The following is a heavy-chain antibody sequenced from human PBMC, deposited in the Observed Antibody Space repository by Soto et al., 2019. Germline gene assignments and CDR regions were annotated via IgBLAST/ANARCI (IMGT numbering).Heavy chain of an antibody. D-gene: IGHD3-3*01. CDR2: IIPIFGTA. V-gene: IGHV1-69*01. CDR1: GGTFSSYA. Sequence: QVQLVQSGAEVKKPGSSVKVSCKASGGTFSSYAISWVRQAPGKGLEWMGGIIPIFGTANYAQKFQGRATITADESTSTAYMELSSLRSEDTAVYYCARNDFWSGYPVRAFDYWGQGTLVTVSS. J-gene: IGHJ4*02. CDR3: ARNDFWSGYPVRAFDY.